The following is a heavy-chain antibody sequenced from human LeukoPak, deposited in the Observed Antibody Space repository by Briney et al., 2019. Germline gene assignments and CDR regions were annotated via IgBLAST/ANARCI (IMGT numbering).Heavy chain of an antibody. CDR3: AKDGSGYDNYWYFDL. Sequence: QSGGSLRLSCAASGFTFGDYTMHWVRQAPGKGPEWVSLISWDGSSTYYADSVKGRFTISRDNSKNSLYLQMNSLRTEDTALYYCAKDGSGYDNYWYFDLWGRGTLVTVSS. CDR1: GFTFGDYT. J-gene: IGHJ2*01. CDR2: ISWDGSST. V-gene: IGHV3-43*01. D-gene: IGHD5-12*01.